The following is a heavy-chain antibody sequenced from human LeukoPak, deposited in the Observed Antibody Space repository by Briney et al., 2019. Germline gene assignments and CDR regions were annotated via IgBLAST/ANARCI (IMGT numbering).Heavy chain of an antibody. D-gene: IGHD3-16*01. J-gene: IGHJ5*02. Sequence: GGSLRLSCAVSGFTFDDYAMHWARQAPGKGLEWVSGISWNSGSIGYADSVKGRFTISRDNAKNSLYLQMNSLRAEDTALYYCAMKKGNWFDPWGQGTLVTVSS. CDR2: ISWNSGSI. V-gene: IGHV3-9*01. CDR1: GFTFDDYA. CDR3: AMKKGNWFDP.